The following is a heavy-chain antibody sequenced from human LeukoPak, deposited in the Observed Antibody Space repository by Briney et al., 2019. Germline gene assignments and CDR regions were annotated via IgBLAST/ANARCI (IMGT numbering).Heavy chain of an antibody. J-gene: IGHJ5*02. CDR3: ARDYIGGYAPFDP. V-gene: IGHV1-69*05. D-gene: IGHD3-22*01. Sequence: SVKVSCKASGGTFSSYAISWVRQAPGQGLEWMGGIIPIFGTANYAQKFQGRVTITTDESTSTAYMELSSLGSEDTAVYYCARDYIGGYAPFDPWGQGTLVTVSS. CDR1: GGTFSSYA. CDR2: IIPIFGTA.